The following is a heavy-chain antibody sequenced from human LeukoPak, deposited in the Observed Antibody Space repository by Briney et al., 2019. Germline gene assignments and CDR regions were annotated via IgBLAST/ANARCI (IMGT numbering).Heavy chain of an antibody. CDR3: ARALVGATTVDY. Sequence: ASVKVSCKASGYTFTSYDINWVRQATGQGLEWMGWMNPNSGNTGYAQKFQGRVTMTRDTSITTAYMELSSLRSEDTAVYYCARALVGATTVDYWGQGTLVTVSS. V-gene: IGHV1-8*01. CDR1: GYTFTSYD. D-gene: IGHD1-26*01. J-gene: IGHJ4*02. CDR2: MNPNSGNT.